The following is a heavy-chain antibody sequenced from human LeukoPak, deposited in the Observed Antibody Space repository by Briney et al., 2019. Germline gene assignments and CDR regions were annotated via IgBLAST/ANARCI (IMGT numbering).Heavy chain of an antibody. D-gene: IGHD3-22*01. CDR2: ISWNSNSI. J-gene: IGHJ4*02. Sequence: PGGSLRLSCAASGFTFDDAMHWVRQAPGKGLEWVSSISWNSNSIDYADSVKGRFTISRDNAKNSLYLQLNSLRAEDMAPYYCARGRYYHDTSGYYSLDYWGQGTLVTVSS. CDR1: GFTFDDA. V-gene: IGHV3-9*03. CDR3: ARGRYYHDTSGYYSLDY.